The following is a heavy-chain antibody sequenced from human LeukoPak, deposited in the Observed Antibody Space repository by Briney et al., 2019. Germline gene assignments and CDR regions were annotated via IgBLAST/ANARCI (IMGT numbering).Heavy chain of an antibody. CDR2: TYPGDSDT. CDR1: GYSFTSYW. Sequence: GESLKISCQGSGYSFTSYWIGWVRRMPGKGLEWMGITYPGDSDTRYSPSFQGQVTISADMSISTAYLQWSSLKASDTAMYYCAKRGSGWTVDYWGQGALVTVSS. J-gene: IGHJ4*02. D-gene: IGHD6-19*01. V-gene: IGHV5-51*01. CDR3: AKRGSGWTVDY.